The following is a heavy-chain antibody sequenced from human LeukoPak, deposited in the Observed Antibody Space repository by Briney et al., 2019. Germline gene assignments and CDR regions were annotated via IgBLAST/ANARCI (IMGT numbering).Heavy chain of an antibody. Sequence: ASVKVSCKASGYTFPGYYMHWVRQAPGQGLEWMGWINPNSGGTNYAQKFQGRVTMTRDTSISTAYMELRSLRSDDTAVYYCARSMEYGVGVRGVIGDYWGQGTLVTVSS. D-gene: IGHD3-10*01. CDR2: INPNSGGT. V-gene: IGHV1-2*02. CDR1: GYTFPGYY. CDR3: ARSMEYGVGVRGVIGDY. J-gene: IGHJ4*02.